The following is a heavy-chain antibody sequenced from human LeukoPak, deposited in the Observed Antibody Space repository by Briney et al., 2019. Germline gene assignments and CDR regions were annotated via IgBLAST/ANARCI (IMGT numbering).Heavy chain of an antibody. Sequence: WMGWINPNSGGTNYAQKFQGRVTMTRDTSISTAYMELSRLRSDDTAVYYCARAVAGFDNWGQGTLVTVSS. CDR3: ARAVAGFDN. D-gene: IGHD6-19*01. CDR2: INPNSGGT. V-gene: IGHV1-2*02. J-gene: IGHJ4*02.